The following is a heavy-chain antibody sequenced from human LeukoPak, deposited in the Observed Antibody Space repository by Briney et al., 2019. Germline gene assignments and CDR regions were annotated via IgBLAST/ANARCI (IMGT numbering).Heavy chain of an antibody. J-gene: IGHJ3*01. CDR2: IWYDGSNK. CDR3: ARDYYDILPRRHDAFDL. CDR1: GFTFSSYG. Sequence: PGGSLRLSCAASGFTFSSYGMHWVRQAPGKGLEWVAVIWYDGSNKYYADSVKGRFTISRDNSKNTLYLQMNSLRAEDTAVYYCARDYYDILPRRHDAFDLWGQGTMVTVSS. V-gene: IGHV3-33*01. D-gene: IGHD3-9*01.